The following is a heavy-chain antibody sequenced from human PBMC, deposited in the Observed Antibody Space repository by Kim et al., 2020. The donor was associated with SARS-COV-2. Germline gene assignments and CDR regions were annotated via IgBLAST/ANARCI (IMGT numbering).Heavy chain of an antibody. CDR3: ARGISGMVRDNWFDP. CDR2: INSDGSST. V-gene: IGHV3-74*01. D-gene: IGHD3-10*01. J-gene: IGHJ5*02. CDR1: GFTFSSYW. Sequence: GGSLRLSCAASGFTFSSYWMHWVRQAPGKGLVWVSRINSDGSSTSYADSVKGRFTISRDNAKNTLYLQMNSLRAEDTAVYYCARGISGMVRDNWFDPWGQGTLVTVSS.